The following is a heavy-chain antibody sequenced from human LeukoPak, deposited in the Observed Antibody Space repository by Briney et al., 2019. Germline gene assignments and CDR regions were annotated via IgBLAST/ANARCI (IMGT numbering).Heavy chain of an antibody. J-gene: IGHJ4*02. V-gene: IGHV4-4*07. CDR1: GGSISSYY. CDR3: ARENISLLWFGELLGYYFDY. Sequence: PSETLSLTCTVSGGSISSYYWSWIRQPAGKGLEWIGRIYTSGSTNYNPSLKSRVTMSVDTSKNQFSLKLSSVTAADTAVYHCARENISLLWFGELLGYYFDYWGQGTLVTVSS. CDR2: IYTSGST. D-gene: IGHD3-10*01.